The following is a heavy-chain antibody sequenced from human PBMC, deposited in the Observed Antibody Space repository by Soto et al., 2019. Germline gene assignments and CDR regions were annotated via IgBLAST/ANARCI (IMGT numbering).Heavy chain of an antibody. CDR3: ERDNHTVLPAAMGFDT. V-gene: IGHV3-11*01. Sequence: GGSLRLSCAASGFTFSDYYMSWIRQAPGKGLEWVSYISSSGSTIYYADSVKGRFTISRDNAKNSLYLQMNSLRAEDTAVYYCERDNHTVLPAAMGFDTWGQGTLVTVSS. CDR1: GFTFSDYY. CDR2: ISSSGSTI. J-gene: IGHJ5*02. D-gene: IGHD2-2*01.